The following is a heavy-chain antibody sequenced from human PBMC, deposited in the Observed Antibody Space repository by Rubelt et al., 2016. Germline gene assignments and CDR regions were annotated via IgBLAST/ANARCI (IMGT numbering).Heavy chain of an antibody. Sequence: GGSLRLSCAASGFIVSSHSMNWVRQAPGKGLEWVSVIYSGGSTYYADSVKGRFTISRDRSKNTLHLQMTSLRAEDTAVFYCARDSSTTGGYFDYWGQGTLVTVSS. CDR2: IYSGGST. CDR1: GFIVSSHS. V-gene: IGHV3-66*01. J-gene: IGHJ4*02. D-gene: IGHD1-1*01. CDR3: ARDSSTTGGYFDY.